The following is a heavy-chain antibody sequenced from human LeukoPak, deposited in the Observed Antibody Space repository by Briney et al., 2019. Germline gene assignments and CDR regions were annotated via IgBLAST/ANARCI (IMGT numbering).Heavy chain of an antibody. V-gene: IGHV3-74*01. D-gene: IGHD6-6*01. Sequence: PGGSLRLSCAASGFTFSSYWMHWVRQAPGKGLVWVSRINTDGSSTSYADSVKGRFTISRDNAKNTLYLQMNSLRAEDTAVYYCAGLEYSSSFYYWGQGTLVTVSS. CDR3: AGLEYSSSFYY. CDR1: GFTFSSYW. CDR2: INTDGSST. J-gene: IGHJ4*02.